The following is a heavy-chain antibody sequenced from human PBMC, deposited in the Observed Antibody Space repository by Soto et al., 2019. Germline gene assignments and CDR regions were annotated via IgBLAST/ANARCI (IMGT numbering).Heavy chain of an antibody. J-gene: IGHJ4*02. CDR2: VRHDGSNI. V-gene: IGHV3-33*01. Sequence: QVQLVESGGGVVQPGRSLRLSCAATGFTFSGYGMHWVRQAPGKGLEWVAVVRHDGSNIHYADFVKGRFTISRDNSKNTLDMQMNSLRAEETAVYYCVSDGVGSRHCYGFLDYWGQGTLVTVSS. CDR1: GFTFSGYG. CDR3: VSDGVGSRHCYGFLDY. D-gene: IGHD5-18*01.